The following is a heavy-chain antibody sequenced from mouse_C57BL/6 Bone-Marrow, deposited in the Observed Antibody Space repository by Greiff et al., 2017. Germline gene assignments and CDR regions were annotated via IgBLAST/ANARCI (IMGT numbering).Heavy chain of an antibody. CDR2: IDPENGDT. Sequence: VQLQQSGAELVRPGASVKLSCTASGFNIKDDYMHWVKQRPEQGLEWIGWIDPENGDTEYASKFQGKATITADTSSNTAYLQLSSLTSEDTAVYYCTTHYYYGSTYWYFDVWGTETTVTVTS. D-gene: IGHD1-1*01. J-gene: IGHJ1*03. CDR3: TTHYYYGSTYWYFDV. V-gene: IGHV14-4*01. CDR1: GFNIKDDY.